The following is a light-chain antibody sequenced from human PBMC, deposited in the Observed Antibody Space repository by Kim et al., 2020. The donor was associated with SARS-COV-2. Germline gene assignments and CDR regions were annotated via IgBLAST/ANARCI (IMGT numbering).Light chain of an antibody. CDR1: SSDVGGYNY. CDR2: DVS. CDR3: SSYTSSSTSLKYV. Sequence: QSALTQPASVSGSPGQSITISCTGTSSDVGGYNYVSWYQQHPGKAPKLMIYDVSKRPSGVSNRFSGSKSGNTASLTISGLQAEDEADYYCSSYTSSSTSLKYVFGTGTKVTVL. J-gene: IGLJ1*01. V-gene: IGLV2-14*01.